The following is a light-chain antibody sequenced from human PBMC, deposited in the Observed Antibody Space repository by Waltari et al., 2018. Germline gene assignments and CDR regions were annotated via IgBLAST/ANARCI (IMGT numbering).Light chain of an antibody. J-gene: IGKJ1*01. CDR3: MQARQTPWT. Sequence: DIVMTQSPRFLPVTPGEPASISCRSSQSLLHSSGYTFLDWYLQKPGQSPQLLIYLVSNRASGVPDRFSGIGSGTDFTLKISRVEAEDVGVYYCMQARQTPWTFGQGTKVEIK. CDR2: LVS. V-gene: IGKV2-28*01. CDR1: QSLLHSSGYTF.